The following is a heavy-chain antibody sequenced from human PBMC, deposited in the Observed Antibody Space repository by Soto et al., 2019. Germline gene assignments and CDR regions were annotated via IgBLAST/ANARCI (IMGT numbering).Heavy chain of an antibody. CDR1: GGSMNNNY. J-gene: IGHJ5*02. D-gene: IGHD3-22*01. CDR3: ARHWDYDPNGADWFDP. V-gene: IGHV4-59*08. CDR2: IHSGGHS. Sequence: QVQLQESGPGLVKPSETLSLTCTVSGGSMNNNYWSWIRQPPGKGLEWIAWIHSGGHSSSNPSLPSTVTMSGATSKHQFSLQVTSVTAADTAVYYCARHWDYDPNGADWFDPWGHGTLVTVSS.